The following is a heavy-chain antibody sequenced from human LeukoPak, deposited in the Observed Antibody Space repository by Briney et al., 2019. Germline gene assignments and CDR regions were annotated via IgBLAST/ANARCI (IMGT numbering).Heavy chain of an antibody. J-gene: IGHJ4*02. D-gene: IGHD3-10*01. V-gene: IGHV4-59*12. Sequence: SETLSLTCTVSGGSISSYYWSWIRQPRGKGLEWIGYIYDSGSTNYNPSLKRRVTLSVDTPKNQFSLKLSPVTAADTAVYYCASYYYYGSGSYPYWGQGTLVTVSS. CDR2: IYDSGST. CDR3: ASYYYYGSGSYPY. CDR1: GGSISSYY.